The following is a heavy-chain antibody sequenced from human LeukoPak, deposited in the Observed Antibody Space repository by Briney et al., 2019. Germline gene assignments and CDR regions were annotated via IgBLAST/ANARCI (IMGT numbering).Heavy chain of an antibody. CDR2: IRYDGSNK. J-gene: IGHJ4*02. CDR1: GFTFSSYG. CDR3: VKLANTNSNFDY. D-gene: IGHD2/OR15-2a*01. Sequence: PGGSLRLSCAASGFTFSSYGMHWVRQAPGKGLEWVAFIRYDGSNKYYADSVKGRFTISRDNSKNTLYLQMNSLRAEDTAVYYCVKLANTNSNFDYWGQGTLVTVSS. V-gene: IGHV3-30*02.